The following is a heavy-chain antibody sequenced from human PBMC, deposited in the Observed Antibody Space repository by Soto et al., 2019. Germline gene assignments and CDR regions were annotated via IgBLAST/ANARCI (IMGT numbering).Heavy chain of an antibody. V-gene: IGHV4-4*07. J-gene: IGHJ6*01. CDR2: IYSSGSA. Sequence: QVQLQESGPGLVKPFETLSLTCTVSNGAIGGYYWSWIRQPAGKGLEWLGRIYSSGSASYSPSLRSRVTMSVDVSKRQFSLKMTTITAADTAIYYCARVGPVTQTPYYYGLDVWGRGTTVSVSS. CDR1: NGAIGGYY. CDR3: ARVGPVTQTPYYYGLDV. D-gene: IGHD2-15*01.